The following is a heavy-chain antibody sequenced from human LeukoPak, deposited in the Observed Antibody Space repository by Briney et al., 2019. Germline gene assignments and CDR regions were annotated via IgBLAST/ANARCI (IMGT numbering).Heavy chain of an antibody. J-gene: IGHJ4*02. V-gene: IGHV3-30*03. Sequence: GRSLRLSCAASGFTFSSYGMHWVRQAPGKGLEWVAVTSYDGSNRYYSDSVKGRFTISRDNSKNTLYLQMNSLRADDTAVYHCATRSRFDYYDSSGYPASEYWGQGTLVTVSS. CDR1: GFTFSSYG. CDR2: TSYDGSNR. D-gene: IGHD3-22*01. CDR3: ATRSRFDYYDSSGYPASEY.